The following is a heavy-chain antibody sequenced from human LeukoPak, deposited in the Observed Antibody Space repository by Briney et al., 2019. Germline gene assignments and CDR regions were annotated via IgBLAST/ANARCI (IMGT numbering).Heavy chain of an antibody. D-gene: IGHD3-10*01. CDR2: IFPSGGEI. CDR1: GFTFSTFA. V-gene: IGHV3-23*01. J-gene: IGHJ4*02. CDR3: AKDQGSGSENYSWGYFDY. Sequence: GGSLRLSCAASGFTFSTFAMIWVRQPPGKGLEWVSSIFPSGGEIHYADSVRGRFTISRDNSKSTLSLQMTSLRAEDTAVYYCAKDQGSGSENYSWGYFDYWGQGTLVTVSS.